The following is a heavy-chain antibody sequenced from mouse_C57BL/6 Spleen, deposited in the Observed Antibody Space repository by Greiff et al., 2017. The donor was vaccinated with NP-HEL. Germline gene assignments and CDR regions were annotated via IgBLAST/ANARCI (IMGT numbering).Heavy chain of an antibody. CDR3: SRWRPYYGNFYFDY. CDR1: GYTFTSYW. D-gene: IGHD2-10*01. V-gene: IGHV1-50*01. J-gene: IGHJ2*01. Sequence: QVQLQQSGAELVKPGASVKLSCKASGYTFTSYWMQWVKQRPGQGLEWIGEIDPSDSYTNYNQKFKGKATLTVDTSSSTAYMQRSSLTSEDSAVYYCSRWRPYYGNFYFDYWGQGTTLTVSS. CDR2: IDPSDSYT.